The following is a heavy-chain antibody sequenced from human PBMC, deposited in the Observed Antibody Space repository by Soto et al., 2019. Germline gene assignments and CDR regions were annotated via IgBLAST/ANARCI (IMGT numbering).Heavy chain of an antibody. J-gene: IGHJ4*02. V-gene: IGHV4-59*01. CDR3: ARDQGYYGSVSYDDY. Sequence: SATLSLTCTVSGGSISSYYWSWIRQPPGKGLEWIGYIYYSGSTNYNPSLKSRVTISVDTSKNQFSLKLSSVTAADTAVYYCARDQGYYGSVSYDDYWGQGTLGTVSS. D-gene: IGHD3-10*01. CDR2: IYYSGST. CDR1: GGSISSYY.